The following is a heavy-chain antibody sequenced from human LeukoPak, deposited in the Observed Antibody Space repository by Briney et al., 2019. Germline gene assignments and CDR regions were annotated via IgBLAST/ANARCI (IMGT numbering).Heavy chain of an antibody. CDR3: AKAITMIVVVPDAFDI. Sequence: GGSVRLSCAASGLTFSIYAMSWVRQAPGKGLEWVSAISGSGGNTYYADSVKGRFTISRDNSKTTLYLQMISLRAEDTAVYYCAKAITMIVVVPDAFDIWGQGTMVIVSS. CDR2: ISGSGGNT. J-gene: IGHJ3*02. CDR1: GLTFSIYA. V-gene: IGHV3-23*01. D-gene: IGHD3-22*01.